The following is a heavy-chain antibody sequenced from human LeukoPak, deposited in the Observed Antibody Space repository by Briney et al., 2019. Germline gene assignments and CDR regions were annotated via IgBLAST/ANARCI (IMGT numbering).Heavy chain of an antibody. Sequence: SETLSLTCTVSGGSVSGSYYWSWIRQPPGKGLEWIGYIYYSGSTNYNPSLKSRVTISVDTSKNQFSLKLSSVTAADTAVYYCASLYNFAFDIWGQGTMVTVSS. D-gene: IGHD1-20*01. CDR2: IYYSGST. V-gene: IGHV4-61*01. J-gene: IGHJ3*02. CDR3: ASLYNFAFDI. CDR1: GGSVSGSYY.